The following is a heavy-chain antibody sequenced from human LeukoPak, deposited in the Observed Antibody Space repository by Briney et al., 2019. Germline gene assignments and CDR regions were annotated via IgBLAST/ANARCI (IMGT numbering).Heavy chain of an antibody. CDR2: INHSGST. CDR3: ARAYYYDSSGSTNIDY. CDR1: GGSFSGYY. D-gene: IGHD3-22*01. Sequence: PSETLSLTCAVYGGSFSGYYWSWIRQPPGKGLEWIGEINHSGSTNYNPSLKSRVTISVDTSKNQFSLKLSSVTAADTAVYYCARAYYYDSSGSTNIDYWGQGTLVTVSS. V-gene: IGHV4-34*01. J-gene: IGHJ4*02.